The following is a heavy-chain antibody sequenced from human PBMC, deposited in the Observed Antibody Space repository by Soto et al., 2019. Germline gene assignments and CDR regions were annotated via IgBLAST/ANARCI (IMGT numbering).Heavy chain of an antibody. CDR1: GGSFSGYY. CDR3: ARGPGAYCSGGSCSYYFDY. J-gene: IGHJ4*02. Sequence: SETLSLTCAVYGGSFSGYYWSWIRQPPGKGLEWIGEINHSGSTNYNPSLKSRVTISVDTSKNQFSLKLSSVTAADTAVYYCARGPGAYCSGGSCSYYFDYWGQGTLVTVSS. V-gene: IGHV4-34*01. D-gene: IGHD2-15*01. CDR2: INHSGST.